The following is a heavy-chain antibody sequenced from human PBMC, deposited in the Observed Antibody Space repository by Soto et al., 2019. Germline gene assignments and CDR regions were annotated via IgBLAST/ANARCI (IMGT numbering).Heavy chain of an antibody. V-gene: IGHV3-30*18. CDR1: GFTFSHYG. D-gene: IGHD3-3*01. CDR3: AKDYFTMTTLHYYCMDV. J-gene: IGHJ6*02. Sequence: QVQLVESGGGVVPPGRSLRLSCAASGFTFSHYGIHWVRQAPGKGLEWVAVISYDGSSKYYADSVKGRMTIYRDNSKNTLYLEMNSLTSDDTAVYYCAKDYFTMTTLHYYCMDVWGQGTRVTVSS. CDR2: ISYDGSSK.